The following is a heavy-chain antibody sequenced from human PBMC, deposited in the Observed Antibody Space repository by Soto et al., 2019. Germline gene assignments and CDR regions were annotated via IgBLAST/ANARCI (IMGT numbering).Heavy chain of an antibody. J-gene: IGHJ4*02. CDR1: GFTFNTYG. CDR3: ARERGYSAYENQDFDY. D-gene: IGHD5-12*01. Sequence: GGSLRLSCVASGFTFNTYGMTWVRQAPGKGLEWVSAISGSGGTYYADSVKGRFTISRDNSENTLYLQMSSLRAEDTAIYYCARERGYSAYENQDFDYWGQGTLVTVSS. CDR2: ISGSGGT. V-gene: IGHV3-23*01.